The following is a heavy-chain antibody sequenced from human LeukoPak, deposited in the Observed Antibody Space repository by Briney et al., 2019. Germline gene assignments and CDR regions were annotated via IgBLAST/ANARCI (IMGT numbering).Heavy chain of an antibody. D-gene: IGHD4-11*01. Sequence: SETLSLTCTVSGGSISSSSYYWGWIRQPPGKGLEWIGEINHSGNTNYNPSLKRRVTISVDTSKNQFSLKLSSVTAADTAVYYCARDSNEYSNYRGDCHFDSWGQGTLVTVSS. J-gene: IGHJ4*02. CDR3: ARDSNEYSNYRGDCHFDS. CDR1: GGSISSSSYY. CDR2: INHSGNT. V-gene: IGHV4-39*07.